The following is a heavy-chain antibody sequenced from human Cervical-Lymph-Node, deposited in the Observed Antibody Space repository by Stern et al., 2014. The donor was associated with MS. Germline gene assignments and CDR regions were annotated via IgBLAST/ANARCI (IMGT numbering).Heavy chain of an antibody. CDR1: GYSVSSGYY. D-gene: IGHD1-26*01. CDR2: IYHSGST. Sequence: VQLEESGPGLAKPSETLSLTCTVSGYSVSSGYYWGWIRQPPGKGLEWIATIYHSGSTYYKSSLKTRVTISLDTSKNEFSLKLNSVTAADTAVYYCASAVGIASFAYWGQGTLLTVSS. J-gene: IGHJ4*02. V-gene: IGHV4-38-2*02. CDR3: ASAVGIASFAY.